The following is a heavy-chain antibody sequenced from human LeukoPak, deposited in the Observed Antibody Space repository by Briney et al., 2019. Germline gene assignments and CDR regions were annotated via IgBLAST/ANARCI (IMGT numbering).Heavy chain of an antibody. CDR2: IIPIFGTA. D-gene: IGHD5-24*01. V-gene: IGHV1-69*13. J-gene: IGHJ4*02. Sequence: ASVKVSCKASGGTFSSYDIKWVRQAPGQGLEWMGGIIPIFGTANYAQKFQGRVTITADESTSTAYMELSSLRSEDTAVYYCARVNRDGYNWYFDYWGQGTLVTVSS. CDR1: GGTFSSYD. CDR3: ARVNRDGYNWYFDY.